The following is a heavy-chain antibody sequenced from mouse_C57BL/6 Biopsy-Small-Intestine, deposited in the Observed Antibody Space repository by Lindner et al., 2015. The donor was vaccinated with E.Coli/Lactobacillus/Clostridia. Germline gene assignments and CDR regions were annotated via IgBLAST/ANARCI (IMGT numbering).Heavy chain of an antibody. CDR3: ARGDGNYEDYAMDF. Sequence: VQLQESGAEMVRPGASVKLSCKASGYTFTTYWIHWVKQRPGQGLEWIGKIDPSDSETHYNQKFKDKATLTVDKSSNTAYMQLYSLTSEDSAVYYCARGDGNYEDYAMDFWGQGTSVTVSS. D-gene: IGHD2-1*01. J-gene: IGHJ4*01. CDR1: GYTFTTYW. CDR2: IDPSDSET. V-gene: IGHV1-52*01.